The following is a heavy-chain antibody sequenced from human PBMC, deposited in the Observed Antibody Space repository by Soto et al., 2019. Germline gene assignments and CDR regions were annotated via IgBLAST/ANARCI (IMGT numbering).Heavy chain of an antibody. D-gene: IGHD2-15*01. V-gene: IGHV3-48*01. CDR3: ARDFVVVVAAFGD. J-gene: IGHJ4*02. CDR1: GFTFSSYS. CDR2: ISSSSSTI. Sequence: EVQLVESGGGLVQPGGSLRLSCAASGFTFSSYSMNWVRQAPGKGLEWVSYISSSSSTIYYADSVKGRFTISRDNAKNSLYLQMNSLRAEDTAGYYCARDFVVVVAAFGDWGQGTLVTVSS.